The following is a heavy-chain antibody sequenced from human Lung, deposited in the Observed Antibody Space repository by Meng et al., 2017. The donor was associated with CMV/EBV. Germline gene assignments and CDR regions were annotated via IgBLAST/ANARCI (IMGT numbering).Heavy chain of an antibody. CDR3: ARDNNWGPDY. V-gene: IGHV1-2*02. CDR2: IHSHRGDT. J-gene: IGHJ4*02. Sequence: ASXXVSCKASGYTFTAHYFHWVRQAPGQGLEWMGWIHSHRGDTNYAQQCQGRVTLTRDTSINTGYMELTRLTSDDTAVYYCARDNNWGPDYWGQGTLVTVSS. CDR1: GYTFTAHY. D-gene: IGHD7-27*01.